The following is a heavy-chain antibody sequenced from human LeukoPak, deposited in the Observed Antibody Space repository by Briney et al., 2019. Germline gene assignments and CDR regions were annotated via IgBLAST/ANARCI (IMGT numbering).Heavy chain of an antibody. V-gene: IGHV3-30*18. Sequence: GGSLRLSCAASGFTFSSYGMHWVRQAPGKGLEWVAVISYDGSNKYYADSVKGRFTVSRDNSKNTLYLQMNSLRAEDTAVYYCAKDSLAGSGYYLDYYYYGMDVWGQGTTVTVSS. J-gene: IGHJ6*02. CDR1: GFTFSSYG. CDR2: ISYDGSNK. CDR3: AKDSLAGSGYYLDYYYYGMDV. D-gene: IGHD3-22*01.